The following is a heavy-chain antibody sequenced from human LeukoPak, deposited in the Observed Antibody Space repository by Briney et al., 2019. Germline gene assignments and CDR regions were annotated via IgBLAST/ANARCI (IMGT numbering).Heavy chain of an antibody. Sequence: PGGSLRLSCVVSGFPFGNFWMHWVRQVPGKGLVWVARMDTDGRTTDYADSVKGRFTIFRDNARNTLYLQMRSLRADDTALYYCATDVTGSEDRWGQGTLVTVSS. CDR2: MDTDGRTT. CDR1: GFPFGNFW. CDR3: ATDVTGSEDR. V-gene: IGHV3-74*01. D-gene: IGHD6-25*01. J-gene: IGHJ5*02.